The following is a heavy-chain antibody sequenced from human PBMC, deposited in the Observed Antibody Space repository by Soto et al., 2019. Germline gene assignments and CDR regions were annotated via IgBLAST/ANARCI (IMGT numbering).Heavy chain of an antibody. CDR3: ARSPLVGAPFDY. J-gene: IGHJ4*02. Sequence: ASETLSLTCAFYVVSFSGYYWSCIRHPPGKWLEWIGEINHSGSTNYNPSLKSRVTISVDTSKNQFSLKLSSVTAADTAVYYCARSPLVGAPFDYWGQGNRVT. D-gene: IGHD1-26*01. CDR1: VVSFSGYY. CDR2: INHSGST. V-gene: IGHV4-34*01.